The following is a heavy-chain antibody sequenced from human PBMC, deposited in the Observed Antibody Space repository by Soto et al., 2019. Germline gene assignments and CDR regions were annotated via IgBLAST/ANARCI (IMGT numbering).Heavy chain of an antibody. V-gene: IGHV3-49*04. Sequence: PGGSLRLSCTSSVFIFGDYGMSCVRHSPGKGLEYIGLIGNKGYGESTEYAASVKGRFTISRDDSKNIVYLQMNSLKAEDTGVYFCTRFIEARFNFWGQGTLFTVSS. CDR2: IGNKGYGEST. J-gene: IGHJ4*02. CDR1: VFIFGDYG. CDR3: TRFIEARFNF.